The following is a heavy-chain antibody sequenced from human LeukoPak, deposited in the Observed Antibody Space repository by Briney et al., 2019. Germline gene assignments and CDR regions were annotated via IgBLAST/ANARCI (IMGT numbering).Heavy chain of an antibody. Sequence: GGSLRLSCAASGFPFSSYWMSWVRQAPGKGLEWVANIKEGGSVKYYVDSVKGRFTISRDNAKNSVCLEMNSLRAEDTAVYYCARDNYGDYGYWGQGTLVTVSS. D-gene: IGHD4-17*01. CDR1: GFPFSSYW. J-gene: IGHJ4*02. CDR2: IKEGGSVK. CDR3: ARDNYGDYGY. V-gene: IGHV3-7*05.